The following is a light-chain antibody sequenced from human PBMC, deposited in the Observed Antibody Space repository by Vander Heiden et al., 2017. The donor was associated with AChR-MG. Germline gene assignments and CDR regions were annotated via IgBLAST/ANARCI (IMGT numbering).Light chain of an antibody. CDR2: DAT. CDR1: QNVNSD. Sequence: ETVMTQSPATLSVSAGEGATLSCRASQNVNSDLAWYQLKPGQAPRLLIDDATTRAAGIPATCSGSGSGTDFTLTISRLQSEDSAVYYCQQYNRWPTFGGGTKVEIK. J-gene: IGKJ4*01. V-gene: IGKV3-15*01. CDR3: QQYNRWPT.